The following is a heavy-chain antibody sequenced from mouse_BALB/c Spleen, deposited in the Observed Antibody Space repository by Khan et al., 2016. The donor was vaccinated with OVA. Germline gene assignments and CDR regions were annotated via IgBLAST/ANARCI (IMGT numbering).Heavy chain of an antibody. V-gene: IGHV1-18*01. Sequence: VQLQQSGPELVKPGASVKISCKTSGYTFPEYTVHWVKQSLGKSLDWIGVINPKNGGNAYNQKFKGKATLTVDKSSRTAYMEFRSRTSVDSSVYACTRDAGRYWGQGTSVTVAS. CDR3: TRDAGRY. J-gene: IGHJ4*01. CDR2: INPKNGGN. CDR1: GYTFPEYT. D-gene: IGHD3-3*01.